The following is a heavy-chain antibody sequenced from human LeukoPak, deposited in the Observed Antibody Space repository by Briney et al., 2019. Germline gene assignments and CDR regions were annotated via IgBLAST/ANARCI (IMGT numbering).Heavy chain of an antibody. CDR1: GFTFSSYA. V-gene: IGHV3-23*01. J-gene: IGHJ5*02. Sequence: GGSLRLSCAASGFTFSSYAMSWVRQAPGKGLEWVSAISGSGGSTYYADSVKGRFTISRDNSKNTLYLQMNSLRAEDTAVYYCARDPGLNYYDIGESPWGQGTLVTVSS. CDR2: ISGSGGST. CDR3: ARDPGLNYYDIGESP. D-gene: IGHD3-22*01.